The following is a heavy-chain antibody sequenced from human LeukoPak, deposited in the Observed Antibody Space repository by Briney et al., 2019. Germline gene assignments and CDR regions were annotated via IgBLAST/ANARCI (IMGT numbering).Heavy chain of an antibody. CDR1: GFTLSTFW. D-gene: IGHD1-26*01. Sequence: GGSLRLSCAASGFTLSTFWLSWVRQAPGEGLEWVATIKQDGGEKYYVDSVKGRFTISRDNAKNSLYLEMNTLGAEDTAVYYCARLIVGATDYWGQGTLVTVSP. V-gene: IGHV3-7*01. CDR2: IKQDGGEK. J-gene: IGHJ4*02. CDR3: ARLIVGATDY.